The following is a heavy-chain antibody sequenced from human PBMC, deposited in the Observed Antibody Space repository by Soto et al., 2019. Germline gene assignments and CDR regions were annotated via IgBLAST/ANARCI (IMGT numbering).Heavy chain of an antibody. V-gene: IGHV4-30-4*01. CDR3: ARAFVDTAMVFDY. CDR1: GDSISSGDYY. Sequence: SETLSLTCTVSGDSISSGDYYWNWIRQPPGKGLEWIGCIFYSGSTYYNPSLESRLTMSVDTSKNQFSLKLSSVTAADPAVYYCARAFVDTAMVFDYWGQGTLVTVSS. CDR2: IFYSGST. D-gene: IGHD5-18*01. J-gene: IGHJ4*02.